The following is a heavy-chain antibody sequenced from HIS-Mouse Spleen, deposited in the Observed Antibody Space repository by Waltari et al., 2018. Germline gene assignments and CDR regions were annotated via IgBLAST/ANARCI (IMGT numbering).Heavy chain of an antibody. CDR2: IYYSGSA. CDR1: GCSISSSSYY. J-gene: IGHJ2*01. Sequence: QLQLQESGPGLVKPSETLSLTCTVSGCSISSSSYYWGWIRQPPGKGVEWIGSIYYSGSAYYNTSPKSGFTISVDTSKNQFSLKLGSVTAADTAVYYCAREIPYSSSWYDWYFDLWGRGTLVTVSS. V-gene: IGHV4-39*07. D-gene: IGHD6-13*01. CDR3: AREIPYSSSWYDWYFDL.